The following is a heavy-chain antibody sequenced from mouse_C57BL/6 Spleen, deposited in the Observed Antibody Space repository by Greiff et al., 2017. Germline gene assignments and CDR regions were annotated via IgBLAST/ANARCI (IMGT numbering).Heavy chain of an antibody. CDR1: GYSITSGYY. Sequence: EVQLVESGPGLVKPSQSLSLTCSVTGYSITSGYYWNWIRQFPGNKLEWMGYISYDGSNNYNPSLKNRISITRDTSKNQFFLKLNSVTTEDTATYYCAPYDYDLFAYWGQGTLVTVSA. V-gene: IGHV3-6*01. D-gene: IGHD2-4*01. J-gene: IGHJ3*01. CDR2: ISYDGSN. CDR3: APYDYDLFAY.